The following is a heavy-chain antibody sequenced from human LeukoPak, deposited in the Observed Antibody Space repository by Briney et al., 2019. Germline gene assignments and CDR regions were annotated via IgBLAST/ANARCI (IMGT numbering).Heavy chain of an antibody. D-gene: IGHD2-21*02. Sequence: GGSLRLSCAASGFTFTTYAMSWVRQAPGKGLEWVSAISSGGSTYYADSVKGRFTISRDNSKNTLYLQMNSLRAEDTAVYYCAKDGGAYCGGDCFFNYWGQGTLVTVSS. CDR3: AKDGGAYCGGDCFFNY. CDR1: GFTFTTYA. J-gene: IGHJ4*02. V-gene: IGHV3-23*01. CDR2: ISSGGST.